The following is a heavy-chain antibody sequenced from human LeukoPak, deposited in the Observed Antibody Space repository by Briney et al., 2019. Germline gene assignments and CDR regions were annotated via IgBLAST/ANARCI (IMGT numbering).Heavy chain of an antibody. CDR2: FDPEDGET. CDR1: GYTLTELS. J-gene: IGHJ5*02. D-gene: IGHD6-13*01. Sequence: ASVKVSCKVSGYTLTELSMHWVRQAPGKGLEWMGGFDPEDGETIYAQKFQGRVTMTEDTSTDTAYMELSSLRSEDTAVYYCATVLSLAAAASGRWFDPWGQGTLVTVSS. CDR3: ATVLSLAAAASGRWFDP. V-gene: IGHV1-24*01.